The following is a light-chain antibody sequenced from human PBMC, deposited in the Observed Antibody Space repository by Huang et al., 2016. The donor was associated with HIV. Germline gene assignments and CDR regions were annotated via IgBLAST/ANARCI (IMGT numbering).Light chain of an antibody. V-gene: IGKV1-5*03. J-gene: IGKJ3*01. CDR2: QAS. CDR1: QRISSY. CDR3: QQYSSYPPLT. Sequence: DIQMTQSPSTLSASVGDRVTITCRASQRISSYLAWYQQKPGKAPKLLIYQASTLQSGVPSRFSGSGSGTEFTLTISSLQPDDFATYYGQQYSSYPPLTFGPGTKVDIK.